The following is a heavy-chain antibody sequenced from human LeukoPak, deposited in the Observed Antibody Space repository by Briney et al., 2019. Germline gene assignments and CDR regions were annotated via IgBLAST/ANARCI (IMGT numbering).Heavy chain of an antibody. V-gene: IGHV4-34*01. CDR1: GGSFSGYY. CDR2: INHSVST. J-gene: IGHJ4*02. Sequence: SETLSLTCAVYGGSFSGYYWSWIRQPPGKGLEWIGEINHSVSTNYNPSLKSRVTISVDTSKNQFSLKLSSVTAADTAVYYRARVKRITMIVVVTKEYYFDYWGQGTLVTVSS. CDR3: ARVKRITMIVVVTKEYYFDY. D-gene: IGHD3-22*01.